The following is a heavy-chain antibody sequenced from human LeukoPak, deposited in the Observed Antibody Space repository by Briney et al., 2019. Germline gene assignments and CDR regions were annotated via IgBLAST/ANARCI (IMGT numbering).Heavy chain of an antibody. V-gene: IGHV3-23*01. Sequence: GGSLRLSCAASGFTFSSYAVSWVRQAPGKGLEWVSSISGSGGSTYSADSVKGRFTISRDNSKNTLYLQMNSLRAEDTALYYCAKDRSCTNDICHGNFDYWGQGTLVTVSS. CDR1: GFTFSSYA. D-gene: IGHD2-8*01. CDR2: ISGSGGST. J-gene: IGHJ4*02. CDR3: AKDRSCTNDICHGNFDY.